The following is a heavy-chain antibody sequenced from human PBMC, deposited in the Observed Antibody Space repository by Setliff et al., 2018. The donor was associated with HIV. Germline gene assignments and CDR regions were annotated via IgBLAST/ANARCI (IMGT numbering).Heavy chain of an antibody. CDR2: ISSSSSTI. CDR3: AREDQLLSGNYYYYGMDV. V-gene: IGHV3-48*01. J-gene: IGHJ6*02. Sequence: PGGSLRLSCAASGFTFQNYAMNWVRQAPGKGLEWVSYISSSSSTIYYADSVKGRFTISRDNAKNSLYLQMNSLRAEDTAVYYCAREDQLLSGNYYYYGMDVWGQGTTVTVSS. CDR1: GFTFQNYA. D-gene: IGHD2-2*01.